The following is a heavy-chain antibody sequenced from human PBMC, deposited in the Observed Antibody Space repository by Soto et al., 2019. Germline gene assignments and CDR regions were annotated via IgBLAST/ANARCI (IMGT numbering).Heavy chain of an antibody. D-gene: IGHD6-19*01. Sequence: SETLSLTCAVSGGSISSSNWWSWVRQPPGKELEWIGEIYHSGSTNYNPSLKSRVTISVDKSKNQFSLKLSSVTAADTAVYYRARVIAVAGRYYYGMEVWGQGTTVTVSS. CDR2: IYHSGST. CDR3: ARVIAVAGRYYYGMEV. V-gene: IGHV4-4*02. J-gene: IGHJ6*02. CDR1: GGSISSSNW.